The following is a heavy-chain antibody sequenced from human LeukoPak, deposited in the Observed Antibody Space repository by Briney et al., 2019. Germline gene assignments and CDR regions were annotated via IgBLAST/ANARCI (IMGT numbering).Heavy chain of an antibody. D-gene: IGHD6-19*01. Sequence: GGSPRLSCAASGFTFSSYAMSWVGQAQGRGGEGGSAISGSGGSTYYADSVKGRVTISRDKSKNTLYLQMNSLRAEDTAVYYCAKALVAGTGGTYFDYWGQGTLVTVSS. CDR3: AKALVAGTGGTYFDY. V-gene: IGHV3-23*01. J-gene: IGHJ4*02. CDR1: GFTFSSYA. CDR2: ISGSGGST.